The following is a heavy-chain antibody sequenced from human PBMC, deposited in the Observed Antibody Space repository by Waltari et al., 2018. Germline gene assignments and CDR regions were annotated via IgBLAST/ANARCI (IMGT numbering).Heavy chain of an antibody. CDR2: VQHDGTEK. CDR3: ARDGRGVNSQFNLFDL. J-gene: IGHJ5*02. Sequence: EVQLVESGGGLVQPGGSLRLSCAASGFPFSRYWMTWLRQAPGKGLEWVANVQHDGTEKYYLDSVKGRFTISRDNAKSSLYLQMDSLRAEDTAIYYCARDGRGVNSQFNLFDLWGQGLQVTVSS. D-gene: IGHD2-8*01. CDR1: GFPFSRYW. V-gene: IGHV3-7*01.